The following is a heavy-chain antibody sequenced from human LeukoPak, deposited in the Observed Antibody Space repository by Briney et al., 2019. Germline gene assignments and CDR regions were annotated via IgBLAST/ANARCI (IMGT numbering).Heavy chain of an antibody. CDR2: SRNKGNSYTT. CDR1: GFTFSDHY. V-gene: IGHV3-72*01. CDR3: ARDSGH. Sequence: PGGSLRLSCAASGFTFSDHYMDWVRQAPGKGLQWVGRSRNKGNSYTTEYAASVKGRFTISRDDSKKSMYLQMNSLKTEYTAVYYCARDSGHWGQGTLVTVSS. D-gene: IGHD3-10*01. J-gene: IGHJ1*01.